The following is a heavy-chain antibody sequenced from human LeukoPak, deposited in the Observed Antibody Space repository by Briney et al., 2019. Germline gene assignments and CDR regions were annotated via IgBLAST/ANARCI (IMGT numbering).Heavy chain of an antibody. CDR1: GGTFSSYA. Sequence: GASVKVSCKASGGTFSSYAISWVRQAPGQGLEWMGRIIPILGIANYAQKFQGRVTITADKSTSTAYMELSSLRSEDTAVYYCAKDFYYDFWSGYRRFDWGNGMDVWGQGTTVTVSS. CDR2: IIPILGIA. V-gene: IGHV1-69*04. CDR3: AKDFYYDFWSGYRRFDWGNGMDV. J-gene: IGHJ6*02. D-gene: IGHD3-3*01.